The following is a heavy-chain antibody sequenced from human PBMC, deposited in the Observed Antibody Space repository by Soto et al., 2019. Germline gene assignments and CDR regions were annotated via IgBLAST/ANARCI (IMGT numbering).Heavy chain of an antibody. CDR1: GGSISSGGYY. V-gene: IGHV4-31*03. CDR3: ARDSGTVTTPYYMDV. Sequence: PSETLSLTCTVSGGSISSGGYYWSWIRQHPGKGLEWIGYIYYSGSTYYNPSLKSRVTISVDTSKNQFSLKLSSVTAADTTVYYCARDSGTVTTPYYMDVWGKGTTVTV. D-gene: IGHD4-17*01. J-gene: IGHJ6*03. CDR2: IYYSGST.